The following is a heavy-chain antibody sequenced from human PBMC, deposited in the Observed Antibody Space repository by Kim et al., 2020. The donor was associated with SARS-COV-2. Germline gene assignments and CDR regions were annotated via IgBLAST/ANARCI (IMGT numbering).Heavy chain of an antibody. V-gene: IGHV3-15*01. CDR1: GFTFSNAW. D-gene: IGHD2-15*01. J-gene: IGHJ4*02. CDR2: IKSKTDGGTT. CDR3: TTATPVVVVAEYYFDY. Sequence: GGSLRLSCAASGFTFSNAWMSWVRQAPGKGLEWVGRIKSKTDGGTTDYAAPVKGRFTISRDDSKNTLYLQMNSLKTEDTAVYYCTTATPVVVVAEYYFDYWGQGTLVTVSS.